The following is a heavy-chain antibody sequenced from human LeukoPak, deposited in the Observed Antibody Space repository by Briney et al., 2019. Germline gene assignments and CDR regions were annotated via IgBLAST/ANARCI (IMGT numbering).Heavy chain of an antibody. V-gene: IGHV4-39*07. Sequence: SETLSLTCTVSGGSISSSSYYWGWIRQPPGKGLEWIGSIYYSGSTYYNPSLKSRVTISVDTSKNQFSLKLSSVTAADTAVYYCARDLGGIVVVPAAILYAFDIWGQGTMVTVSS. CDR3: ARDLGGIVVVPAAILYAFDI. CDR1: GGSISSSSYY. CDR2: IYYSGST. D-gene: IGHD2-2*02. J-gene: IGHJ3*02.